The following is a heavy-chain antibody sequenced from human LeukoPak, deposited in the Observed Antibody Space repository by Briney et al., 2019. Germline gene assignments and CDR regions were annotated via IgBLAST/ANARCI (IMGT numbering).Heavy chain of an antibody. D-gene: IGHD6-19*01. J-gene: IGHJ5*01. CDR3: ARASSGWFGY. CDR2: ISSNGGST. CDR1: GFTFGSYA. V-gene: IGHV3-64*01. Sequence: PGGSLRLSCVVSGFTFGSYAMHCVRQAPGKGLEYVSAISSNGGSTYYANSVKGRFTISRDNSKNTLYLQMGSLRVEDMAVYYCARASSGWFGYWGQGTLVTVSS.